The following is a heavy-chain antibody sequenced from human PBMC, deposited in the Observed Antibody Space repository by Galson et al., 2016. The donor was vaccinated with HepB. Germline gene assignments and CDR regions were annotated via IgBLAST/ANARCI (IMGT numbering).Heavy chain of an antibody. D-gene: IGHD3-3*01. CDR1: GFIITNNY. CDR2: VYSSGST. J-gene: IGHJ3*01. V-gene: IGHV3-53*01. Sequence: SLRLSCAASGFIITNNYMTWVRQAPGKGLEWVSVVYSSGSTYYADSVKGRFTISRDNSKNTVHLQMDSLRAEDTAVYYCARWGITIFEVVVSLDAFDLWGQGTMVSVSS. CDR3: ARWGITIFEVVVSLDAFDL.